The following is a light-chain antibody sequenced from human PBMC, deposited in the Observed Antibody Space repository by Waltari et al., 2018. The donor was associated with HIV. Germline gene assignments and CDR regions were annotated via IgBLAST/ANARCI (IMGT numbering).Light chain of an antibody. V-gene: IGKV1-9*01. CDR2: ATS. CDR3: QQVNGYPLT. J-gene: IGKJ4*01. Sequence: DIQLTQSRSFLSASVGDRVTIPCRASQNIYSYLAWYQQKPGRAPQVLIYATSTLQSGVPSRFSGSGSGTEFALTITNLQPDDFATYYCQQVNGYPLTFGGGTTVEI. CDR1: QNIYSY.